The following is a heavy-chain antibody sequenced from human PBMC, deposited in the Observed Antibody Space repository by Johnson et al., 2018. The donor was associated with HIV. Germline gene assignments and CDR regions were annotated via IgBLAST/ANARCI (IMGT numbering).Heavy chain of an antibody. J-gene: IGHJ3*02. Sequence: VQLVESGGGLIQPGGSLRLYCAASGFTVRSNYMSWVRQAPGKGLEWVSVIYSGGSTYYADSVKGRFTISRDNSKNTLYLQMSGLRIEDTAGYYCARTQVYSSSRDDAFDIWGQGTMVTVSS. CDR3: ARTQVYSSSRDDAFDI. CDR1: GFTVRSNY. V-gene: IGHV3-66*03. CDR2: IYSGGST. D-gene: IGHD6-13*01.